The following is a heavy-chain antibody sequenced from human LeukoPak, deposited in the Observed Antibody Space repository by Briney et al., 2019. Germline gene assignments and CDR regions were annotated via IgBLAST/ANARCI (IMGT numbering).Heavy chain of an antibody. CDR1: GFTFSSYV. CDR2: IYSGGST. Sequence: PGGSLRLSCAASGFTFSSYVMSWVRQAPGKGLEWVSVIYSGGSTYYADSVKGRFTISRDNSKNTLYLQMNSLRAEDTAVYYCARDLRSIAAAGWDYYYGMDVWGQGTTVTVSS. CDR3: ARDLRSIAAAGWDYYYGMDV. V-gene: IGHV3-53*01. D-gene: IGHD6-13*01. J-gene: IGHJ6*02.